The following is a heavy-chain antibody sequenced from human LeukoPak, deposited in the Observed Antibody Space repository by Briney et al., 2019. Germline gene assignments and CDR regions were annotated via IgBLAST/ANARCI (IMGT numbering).Heavy chain of an antibody. CDR3: ARDTSRWLQSQRFDY. D-gene: IGHD5-24*01. CDR1: GYTFTSYG. J-gene: IGHJ4*02. V-gene: IGHV1-69*13. CDR2: IIPIFGTA. Sequence: ASVKVSCKTSGYTFTSYGISWVRQAPGQGLEWMGGIIPIFGTANYAQKFQGRVTITADESTSAAYMELSSLRSEDTAVYYCARDTSRWLQSQRFDYWGQGTLVTVSS.